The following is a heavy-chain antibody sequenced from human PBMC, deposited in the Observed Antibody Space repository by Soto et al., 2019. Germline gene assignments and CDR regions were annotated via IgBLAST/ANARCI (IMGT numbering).Heavy chain of an antibody. J-gene: IGHJ3*02. V-gene: IGHV3-30*04. CDR2: ISYDGSNK. D-gene: IGHD5-18*01. CDR3: ARVKRAIHWFDAFDI. CDR1: GFTFSSYA. Sequence: GGSLRLSCAASGFTFSSYAMHWVRQAPGKGLEWVAVISYDGSNKYYADSVKGRFTISRDNSKNTLYLQMNRLRAEDTAVYYCARVKRAIHWFDAFDIWGQGTMVTVSS.